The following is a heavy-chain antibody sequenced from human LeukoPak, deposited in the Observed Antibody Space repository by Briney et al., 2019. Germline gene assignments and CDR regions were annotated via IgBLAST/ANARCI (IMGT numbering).Heavy chain of an antibody. CDR3: ARRGNAPFDY. CDR2: INHSGST. V-gene: IGHV4-34*01. J-gene: IGHJ4*02. D-gene: IGHD4-23*01. Sequence: PSETLSLTCAVYGGSFSGYYWSWIRQPPGKGLEWIGEINHSGSTNYNPSLKSRVTISVDTSKNQFSLKLSSVTAADTAVYYCARRGNAPFDYWGQGTLVTVSS. CDR1: GGSFSGYY.